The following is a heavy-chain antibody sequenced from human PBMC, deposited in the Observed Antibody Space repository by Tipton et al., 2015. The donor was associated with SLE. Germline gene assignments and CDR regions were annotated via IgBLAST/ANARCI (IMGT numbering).Heavy chain of an antibody. V-gene: IGHV4-39*02. D-gene: IGHD3-3*01. CDR2: IYDNGNT. Sequence: TLSLTCTVSGDSISSSGYYWVWIRQSPGKGLEWVGSIYDNGNTYYNPSLKSRVTISVDTSKNHFSLKLSSVTAADTAVYFCARRFLSAVPKWGQGTLVTVSS. CDR3: ARRFLSAVPK. CDR1: GDSISSSGYY. J-gene: IGHJ4*02.